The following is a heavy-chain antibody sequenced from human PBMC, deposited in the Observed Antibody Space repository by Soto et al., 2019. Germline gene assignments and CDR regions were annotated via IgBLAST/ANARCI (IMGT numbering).Heavy chain of an antibody. J-gene: IGHJ4*02. CDR1: GGSISSSSYY. CDR2: IYYSGST. Sequence: SETLSLTCTVSGGSISSSSYYWGWTRQPPGKGLEWIGSIYYSGSTYYNPSLKSRVTISVDTSKNQFSLKLSSVTAADTAVYCCATMKIVVVAGAYYFDYWGQGSLVTVSS. CDR3: ATMKIVVVAGAYYFDY. V-gene: IGHV4-39*01. D-gene: IGHD2-15*01.